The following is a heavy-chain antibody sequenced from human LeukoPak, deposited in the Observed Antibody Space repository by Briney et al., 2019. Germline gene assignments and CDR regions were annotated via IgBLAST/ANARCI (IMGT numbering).Heavy chain of an antibody. CDR2: ISSSSSYI. Sequence: GGSLRLSCAASGFTFSSYSMNWVRQAPGKGLEWVSSISSSSSYIYYADSVKGRFTISRDNAKNSLYLQMNSLRAEDTAVYYCARDPTPGDPPHYWGQGILVTVSS. D-gene: IGHD4-17*01. V-gene: IGHV3-21*01. J-gene: IGHJ4*02. CDR3: ARDPTPGDPPHY. CDR1: GFTFSSYS.